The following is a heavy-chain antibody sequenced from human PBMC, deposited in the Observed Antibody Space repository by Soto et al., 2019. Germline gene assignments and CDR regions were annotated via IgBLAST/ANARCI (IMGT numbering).Heavy chain of an antibody. J-gene: IGHJ6*02. CDR1: GGSISSSSYF. CDR2: IHHSGNA. D-gene: IGHD4-17*01. Sequence: QVQLQESGPGLVKPSQTLSLTCTVSGGSISSSSYFWSWIRHLPGKGLEWIGSIHHSGNARYNPSLQSRLSISLDASKNLFSLMLSSLPGADSAVYFCAGAWFPYTSAGYGYDYGILDLWGQGTTVTVSS. V-gene: IGHV4-31*03. CDR3: AGAWFPYTSAGYGYDYGILDL.